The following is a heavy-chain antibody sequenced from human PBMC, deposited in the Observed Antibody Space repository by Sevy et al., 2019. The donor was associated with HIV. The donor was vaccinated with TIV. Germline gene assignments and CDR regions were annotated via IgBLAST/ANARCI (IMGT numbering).Heavy chain of an antibody. CDR1: GFTFSSYA. D-gene: IGHD3-22*01. V-gene: IGHV3-23*01. J-gene: IGHJ4*02. Sequence: GGSLRLSCAASGFTFSSYAMSWVRQAPGKGLEWLSAISGSGGSTYYADSVKGRFTISRDNSKNTLYLQMNSLRAEDTAVYYCAKDPDYYDSSGYPGIEDYWGQGTLVTVSS. CDR3: AKDPDYYDSSGYPGIEDY. CDR2: ISGSGGST.